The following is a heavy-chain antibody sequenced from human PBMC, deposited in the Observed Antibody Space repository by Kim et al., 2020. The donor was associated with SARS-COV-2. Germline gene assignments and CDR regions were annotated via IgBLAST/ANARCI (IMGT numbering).Heavy chain of an antibody. Sequence: GGSLRLSCAASGFTFSSYDMHWVRQATGKGLEWVSAIGTAGDTYYPGSVKGRFTISRENAKNSLYLQMNSLRAGDTAVYYCARGRWYYDFWSGYKGGEYRFDPWGHGTLVTVSS. D-gene: IGHD3-3*01. CDR1: GFTFSSYD. CDR2: IGTAGDT. V-gene: IGHV3-13*01. CDR3: ARGRWYYDFWSGYKGGEYRFDP. J-gene: IGHJ5*02.